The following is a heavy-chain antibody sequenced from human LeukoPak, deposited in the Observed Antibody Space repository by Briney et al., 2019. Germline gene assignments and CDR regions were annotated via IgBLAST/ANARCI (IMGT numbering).Heavy chain of an antibody. Sequence: GRSLRLSCAASGFTFDDYAMHWVRQAPGKGLEWVSGISWNSGSIGYADSVKGRFTISRDNAKNSLYLQMNSLRAEDTAVYYCARDLVVPAAMGYFDYWGRGTLVTVSS. D-gene: IGHD2-2*01. CDR2: ISWNSGSI. V-gene: IGHV3-9*01. CDR3: ARDLVVPAAMGYFDY. J-gene: IGHJ4*02. CDR1: GFTFDDYA.